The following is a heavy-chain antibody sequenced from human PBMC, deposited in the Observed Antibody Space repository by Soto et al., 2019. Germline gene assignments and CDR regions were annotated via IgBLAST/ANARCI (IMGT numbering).Heavy chain of an antibody. J-gene: IGHJ6*02. CDR2: ISPTGEQR. D-gene: IGHD3-10*01. CDR3: AKRYGSGSYRDFNSYYGMDI. CDR1: RFTFRNYG. Sequence: GGSLRVSCAASRFTFRNYGMSWVRQGPGKGLEWVSGISPTGEQRFYVDSVKGRFFISRDNSQNTLSLEMSNLRADDTAVYYCAKRYGSGSYRDFNSYYGMDIWGQGTSVTVSS. V-gene: IGHV3-23*01.